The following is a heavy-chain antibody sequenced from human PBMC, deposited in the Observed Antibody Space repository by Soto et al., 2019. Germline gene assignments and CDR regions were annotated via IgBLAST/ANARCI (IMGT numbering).Heavy chain of an antibody. Sequence: ASVKVSCKASGYTFTSYDINWVRQATGQGLEWMGWMNPNSGNTGYAQEFQGRVTMTRNTSISTAYMELSSLRSEDTAVYYCARFNVNDAFDIWGQGTMVTVSS. CDR2: MNPNSGNT. V-gene: IGHV1-8*01. J-gene: IGHJ3*02. CDR1: GYTFTSYD. CDR3: ARFNVNDAFDI.